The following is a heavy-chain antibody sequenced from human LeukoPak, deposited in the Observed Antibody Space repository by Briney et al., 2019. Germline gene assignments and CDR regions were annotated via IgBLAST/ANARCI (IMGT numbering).Heavy chain of an antibody. CDR3: ARDLGTVTGYFDY. CDR1: GFTFSSYS. V-gene: IGHV3-21*01. J-gene: IGHJ4*02. CDR2: ISSSSSYI. D-gene: IGHD4-17*01. Sequence: GGSLRLSCAASGFTFSSYSMNWVRQAPGKGLEWVSSISSSSSYIYYADSVKGRFTISRDNAKNSLYLQMNSLRAEDTAVHYCARDLGTVTGYFDYWGQGTLVTVSS.